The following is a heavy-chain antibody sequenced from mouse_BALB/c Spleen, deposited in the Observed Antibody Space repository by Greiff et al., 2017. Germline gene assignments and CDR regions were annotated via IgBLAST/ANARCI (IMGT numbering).Heavy chain of an antibody. CDR2: INSNGGST. CDR1: GFTFSSYY. V-gene: IGHV5-6-2*01. Sequence: EVMLVESGGGLVKLGGSLKLSCAASGFTFSSYYMSWVRQTPEKRLELVAAINSNGGSTYYPDTVKGRFTISRDNAKNTLYLQMSSLKSEDTALYYCARRSYYRYDGLGSFLDYWGQGTTLTVSS. CDR3: ARRSYYRYDGLGSFLDY. J-gene: IGHJ2*01. D-gene: IGHD2-14*01.